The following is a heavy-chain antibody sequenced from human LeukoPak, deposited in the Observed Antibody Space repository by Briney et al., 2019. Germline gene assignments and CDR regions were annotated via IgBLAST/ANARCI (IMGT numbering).Heavy chain of an antibody. J-gene: IGHJ6*03. Sequence: GASVKVSCKASGGTFSSYAISWVRQAPGQGLEWMGGIIPIFGTANYAQRFQGRVTITADESTSTAYMELSSLRSEDTAVYYCAVQLDYDFWSGPNYYYYYYMDVWGKGTTVTVSS. V-gene: IGHV1-69*13. CDR2: IIPIFGTA. D-gene: IGHD3-3*01. CDR1: GGTFSSYA. CDR3: AVQLDYDFWSGPNYYYYYYMDV.